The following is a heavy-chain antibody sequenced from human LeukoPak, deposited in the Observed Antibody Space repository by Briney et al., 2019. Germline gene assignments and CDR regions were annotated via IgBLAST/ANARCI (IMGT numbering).Heavy chain of an antibody. CDR1: GGSISSYY. CDR2: IYTSGST. J-gene: IGHJ4*02. D-gene: IGHD3-22*01. CDR3: ARLGEYYDSSGYYYYFDY. Sequence: SETLSLTCTVSGGSISSYYWSWIRQPPGKGLEWIGYIYTSGSTNYNPSLKSRVTISVDTSKNQFSLKLGSVTAADTAVYYCARLGEYYDSSGYYYYFDYWGQGTLVTVSS. V-gene: IGHV4-4*09.